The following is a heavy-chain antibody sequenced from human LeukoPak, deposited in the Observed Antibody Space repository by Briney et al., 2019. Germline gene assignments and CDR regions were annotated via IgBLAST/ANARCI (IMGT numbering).Heavy chain of an antibody. CDR3: AQTGLNNYFDS. V-gene: IGHV3-11*01. Sequence: GGSLRLSCAASGFTFSDSYMSWIRQAPGEGLDWLACISSSGHTILYAESVRGRFTISRDNAKNSLYLQLNSLRPEDTAVYYCAQTGLNNYFDSWGQGTLVTVSS. J-gene: IGHJ5*01. CDR2: ISSSGHTI. CDR1: GFTFSDSY.